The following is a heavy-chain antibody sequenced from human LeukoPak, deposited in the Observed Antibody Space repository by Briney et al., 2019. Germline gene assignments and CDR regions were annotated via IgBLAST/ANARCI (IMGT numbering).Heavy chain of an antibody. D-gene: IGHD6-19*01. CDR3: ARDSSGWYHWFDP. V-gene: IGHV1-8*03. CDR1: GYTFTSYG. Sequence: GASVKVSCKASGYTFTSYGISWVRQAPGQGLEWMGWMNPNSGNTAYAQKFQGRVTITRNTPISTAYMQLNSLTSEDTAVYYCARDSSGWYHWFDPWGQGTLVTVSS. J-gene: IGHJ5*02. CDR2: MNPNSGNT.